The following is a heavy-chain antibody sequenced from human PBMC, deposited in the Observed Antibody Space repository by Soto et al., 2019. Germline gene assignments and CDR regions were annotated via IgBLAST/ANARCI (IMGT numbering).Heavy chain of an antibody. Sequence: SETLSLTCTVSGGSISSSSYYWGWIRQPPGKGLEWIGSIFYSGSTYYNPSLKSRVTISVDTSKNQVSLKVNSVTAADTAMYYCARDHPHSYGVYYFDYWGLGTPVTVSS. CDR3: ARDHPHSYGVYYFDY. CDR1: GGSISSSSYY. V-gene: IGHV4-39*07. CDR2: IFYSGST. D-gene: IGHD5-18*01. J-gene: IGHJ4*02.